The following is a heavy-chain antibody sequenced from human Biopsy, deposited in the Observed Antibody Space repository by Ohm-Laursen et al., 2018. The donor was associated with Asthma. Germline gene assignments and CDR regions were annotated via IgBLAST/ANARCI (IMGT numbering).Heavy chain of an antibody. CDR3: VSPPGY. J-gene: IGHJ4*02. CDR2: IYYSGST. V-gene: IGHV4-39*01. Sequence: GTLSLTWTVSGGSISSSSYYWGWIRRPPGEGLEFIGTIYYSGSTYYNPSLKSRVTLSVDASKNQFSLKLTSVTAADTAVYYCVSPPGYWGQGTRVTVSS. CDR1: GGSISSSSYY.